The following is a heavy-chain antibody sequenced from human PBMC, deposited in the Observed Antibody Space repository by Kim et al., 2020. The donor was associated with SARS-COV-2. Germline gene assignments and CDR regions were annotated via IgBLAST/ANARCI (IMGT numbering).Heavy chain of an antibody. V-gene: IGHV3-43*01. CDR1: GFPYDDYS. D-gene: IGHD1-1*01. CDR3: AKGNGYYYYGLDL. J-gene: IGHJ6*02. Sequence: GGSLRLSCAASGFPYDDYSMHWVRQAPGKGLEWVSIITWDGGSTYYADAVKGRFTISRDNSKKSLYLQMNSLRTEDTALYYCAKGNGYYYYGLDLWGQGTTVTVSS. CDR2: ITWDGGST.